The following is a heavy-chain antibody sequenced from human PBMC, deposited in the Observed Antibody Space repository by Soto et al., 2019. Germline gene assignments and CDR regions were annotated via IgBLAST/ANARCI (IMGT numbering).Heavy chain of an antibody. Sequence: GSLRLSCTASGFTFGDYAMSWVRQAPGKGLEWVGFIRSKAYGGTTEYAASVKGRFTISRDDSKSIAYLQMNSLKTEDTAVYYCTRDFCSGGSCYEATFDPWGQGTLVTVSS. J-gene: IGHJ5*02. CDR1: GFTFGDYA. CDR2: IRSKAYGGTT. D-gene: IGHD2-15*01. CDR3: TRDFCSGGSCYEATFDP. V-gene: IGHV3-49*04.